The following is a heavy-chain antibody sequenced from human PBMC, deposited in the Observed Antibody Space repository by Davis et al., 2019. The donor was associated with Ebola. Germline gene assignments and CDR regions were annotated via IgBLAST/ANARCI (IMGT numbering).Heavy chain of an antibody. V-gene: IGHV4-34*01. D-gene: IGHD3-16*01. CDR1: GGSFSGYY. Sequence: MPSETLSLTCAVYGGSFSGYYWSWIRQPPGKGLEWIGEINHSGSTNYNPSLKSRVTISVDTSKNQFSLSVTSVTAADTAVYYCARGSDYIWGKDDFWGQGNLVTVSS. CDR2: INHSGST. CDR3: ARGSDYIWGKDDF. J-gene: IGHJ4*02.